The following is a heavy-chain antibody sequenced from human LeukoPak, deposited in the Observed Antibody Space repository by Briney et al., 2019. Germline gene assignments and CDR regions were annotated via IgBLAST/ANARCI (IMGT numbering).Heavy chain of an antibody. CDR1: GFSFSDFY. V-gene: IGHV3-11*06. Sequence: GGSLRLSCAASGFSFSDFYMSWIRQAPGKGLECVSYISTSGSYTNYADSVKGRFTISRDNAKNSLYLQMNSLRAEDTAVYYCARDEDGYSYGIDYWGQGTLVTVSS. CDR3: ARDEDGYSYGIDY. D-gene: IGHD5-18*01. CDR2: ISTSGSYT. J-gene: IGHJ4*02.